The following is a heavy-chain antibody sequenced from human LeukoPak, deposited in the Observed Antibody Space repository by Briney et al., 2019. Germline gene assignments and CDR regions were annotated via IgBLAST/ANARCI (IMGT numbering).Heavy chain of an antibody. D-gene: IGHD6-19*01. CDR3: ARDFIASSGPYY. CDR1: GFSFSSYS. CDR2: ISSSSSYI. V-gene: IGHV3-21*01. Sequence: WGSLSLTCAVSGFSFSSYSTSSVRQAPGKGLEWVSSISSSSSYIYYADSVKGRFTISRDNAKNSLYLQMNSLRAEDTAVYYCARDFIASSGPYYSGQGTLVTVSS. J-gene: IGHJ4*02.